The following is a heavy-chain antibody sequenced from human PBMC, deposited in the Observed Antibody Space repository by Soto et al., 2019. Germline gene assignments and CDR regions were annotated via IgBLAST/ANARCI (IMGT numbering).Heavy chain of an antibody. CDR2: ISSSSSTI. CDR1: GFTFSSYS. J-gene: IGHJ6*03. Sequence: GGSLRLSCAASGFTFSSYSMNWVRQAPGKGLEWVSYISSSSSTIYYADSVKGRFTISRDNAKNSLYLQMNSLRAEDTAVYYCARAAAPSDFWSGYYKGDYYYYMDVWGKGTTVTVSS. D-gene: IGHD3-3*01. V-gene: IGHV3-48*01. CDR3: ARAAAPSDFWSGYYKGDYYYYMDV.